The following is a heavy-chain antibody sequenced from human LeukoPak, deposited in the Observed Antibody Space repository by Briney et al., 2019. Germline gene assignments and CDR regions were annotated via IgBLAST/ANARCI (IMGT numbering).Heavy chain of an antibody. J-gene: IGHJ4*02. Sequence: GGSLRLSCTASGFTFGDYAMSWFRQAPGKGLEWVGFIRSKAYGGTTEYAASVKGRFTISRDDSKSIAYLQMSSLKTEDTAVYYCTRFTVLSYGDYYFDYWGQGTLVTVSS. CDR2: IRSKAYGGTT. V-gene: IGHV3-49*03. D-gene: IGHD5-18*01. CDR1: GFTFGDYA. CDR3: TRFTVLSYGDYYFDY.